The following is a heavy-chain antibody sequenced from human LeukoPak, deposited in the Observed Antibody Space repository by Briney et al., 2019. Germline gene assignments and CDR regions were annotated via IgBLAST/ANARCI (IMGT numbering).Heavy chain of an antibody. CDR3: ARDPSYYYDSSGYGSSGYYL. D-gene: IGHD3-22*01. V-gene: IGHV4-61*02. J-gene: IGHJ4*02. Sequence: PSQTLSLTCTVSGGSISSGSYYWSWIRQPAGKGLEWIGRIYTSGSTNYNPSLKSRVTISVATSKNQFSLKLSSVTAADTAVYYCARDPSYYYDSSGYGSSGYYLWGQGTLVTVSS. CDR1: GGSISSGSYY. CDR2: IYTSGST.